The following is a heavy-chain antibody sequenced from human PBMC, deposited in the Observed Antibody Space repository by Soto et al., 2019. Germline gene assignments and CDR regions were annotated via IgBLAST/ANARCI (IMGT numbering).Heavy chain of an antibody. D-gene: IGHD1-7*01. CDR1: GFTFSTYA. V-gene: IGHV3-23*01. CDR2: ISANGQGI. Sequence: GGSLRLSCAASGFTFSTYALSWVRQAPGKGMEWVSAISANGQGIYYADSVRGRFTISRDNSKNTIFLHMDSLRAEDTAVYYCAKDRNYPRDQFHYWGQGTLVTVSS. CDR3: AKDRNYPRDQFHY. J-gene: IGHJ4*02.